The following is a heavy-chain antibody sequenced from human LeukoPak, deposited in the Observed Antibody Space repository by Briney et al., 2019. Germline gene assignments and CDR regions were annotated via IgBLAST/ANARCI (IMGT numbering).Heavy chain of an antibody. CDR2: ISSSSSYI. V-gene: IGHV3-21*01. Sequence: GGSLRLSCAASGFTFSSYEMNWVRQAPGKGLEWVSSISSSSSYIYYADSVKGRFTISRDNAKNSLYLQMNSLRVEDTGVYYCARDQDWSFDSWGQGTLVTVSS. D-gene: IGHD1-1*01. J-gene: IGHJ4*02. CDR1: GFTFSSYE. CDR3: ARDQDWSFDS.